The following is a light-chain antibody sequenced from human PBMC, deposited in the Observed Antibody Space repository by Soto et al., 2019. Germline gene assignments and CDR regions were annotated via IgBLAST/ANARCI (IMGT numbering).Light chain of an antibody. V-gene: IGKV1-5*01. Sequence: DIQVTQSPSTLSASVGDRVSITCRASQSISTWLAWYQQKPGKAPKLLIYDASSLESGVPSRFSGSGSGTEFTLTISSLQPDDIATYYCQQYNSYSGTXGQGTKV. CDR1: QSISTW. J-gene: IGKJ1*01. CDR2: DAS. CDR3: QQYNSYSGT.